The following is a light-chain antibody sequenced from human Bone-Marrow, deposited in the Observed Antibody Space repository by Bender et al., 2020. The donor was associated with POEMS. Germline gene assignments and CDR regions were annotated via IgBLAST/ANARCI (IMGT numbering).Light chain of an antibody. V-gene: IGLV3-1*01. CDR1: RLGDKF. CDR3: QAWDSSTAGV. J-gene: IGLJ2*01. Sequence: SYELTQPPSLSVSPGQTASITCFGDRLGDKFTSWYQQRPGQSPVLVIYDDNKRPSGIPERFSGSNSGNTATLTISGTQAMDEADYYCQAWDSSTAGVFGGGTKLTVL. CDR2: DDN.